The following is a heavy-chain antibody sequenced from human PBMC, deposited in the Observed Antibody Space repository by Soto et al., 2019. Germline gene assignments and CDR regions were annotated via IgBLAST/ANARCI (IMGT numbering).Heavy chain of an antibody. CDR1: GFTFSSYA. CDR3: AKEVVSAADVETSTVGL. V-gene: IGHV3-23*01. J-gene: IGHJ4*02. CDR2: IDGSGGDI. D-gene: IGHD2-2*01. Sequence: EVQLLESGGDLVQPGGSLTLSCAASGFTFSSYAMGWVRQAPGTGLEWVSVIDGSGGDISLADSVKGRFTISRDNSKSTMFLHMRRLRAEDTGRYYCAKEVVSAADVETSTVGLWGQGTLVSVAS.